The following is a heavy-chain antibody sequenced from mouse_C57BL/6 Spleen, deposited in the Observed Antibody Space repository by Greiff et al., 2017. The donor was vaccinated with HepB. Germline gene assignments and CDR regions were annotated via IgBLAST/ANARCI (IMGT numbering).Heavy chain of an antibody. J-gene: IGHJ4*01. Sequence: VQLQQSGAELARPGASVKLSCKASGYTFTSYGISWVKQRTGQGFEWIGEIYPRSGNTYYNEKYKGKATLTADKSSSTAYMELRSLTSEDSAVYFCARKGQTAQAFYAMDYWGQGTSVTVSS. D-gene: IGHD3-2*02. V-gene: IGHV1-81*01. CDR1: GYTFTSYG. CDR2: IYPRSGNT. CDR3: ARKGQTAQAFYAMDY.